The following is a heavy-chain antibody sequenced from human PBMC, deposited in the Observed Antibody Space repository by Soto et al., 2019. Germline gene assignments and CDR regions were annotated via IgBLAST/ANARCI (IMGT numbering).Heavy chain of an antibody. CDR3: ATSLSRYYYSY. Sequence: GGSLRLSCAASGLTFSSYEMMWVRQAPGKGLEWISFIHISRGTTYYADSVKGRFTISRDNAQNSLYLQMTSLRAEDTAVYYCATSLSRYYYSYWGQGTLVTLSS. CDR1: GLTFSSYE. J-gene: IGHJ4*02. D-gene: IGHD3-22*01. CDR2: IHISRGTT. V-gene: IGHV3-48*03.